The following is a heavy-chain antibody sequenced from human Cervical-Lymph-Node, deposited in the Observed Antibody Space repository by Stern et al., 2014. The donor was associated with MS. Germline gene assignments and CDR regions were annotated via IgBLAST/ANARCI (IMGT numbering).Heavy chain of an antibody. Sequence: QLQLQESGPGLVKPSDTLSLTCSASGGPLSSGNYYWSWIPQPPGKGLEWIGYIYYSGGTNYNPSLESRVTISIDTSKNQFSLKLTSVTAADTAIYYCAREVRWSHVDYWGQGTLVTVSS. J-gene: IGHJ4*02. V-gene: IGHV4-61*01. CDR3: AREVRWSHVDY. D-gene: IGHD4-23*01. CDR1: GGPLSSGNYY. CDR2: IYYSGGT.